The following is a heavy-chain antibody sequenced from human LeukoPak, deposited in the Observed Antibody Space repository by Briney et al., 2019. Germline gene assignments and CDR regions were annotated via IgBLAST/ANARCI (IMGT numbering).Heavy chain of an antibody. D-gene: IGHD2-2*02. CDR1: GGSISSGTFF. J-gene: IGHJ1*01. CDR3: ASEVPASIDYFQH. CDR2: IYTGGST. V-gene: IGHV4-61*02. Sequence: KPSETLSLTCTVSGGSISSGTFFWSWIRQPAGKGLEWIGRIYTGGSTNYNPSLKSRVTMSVDTSRNQFSLRLSSVTAADTAVYYCASEVPASIDYFQHWGQGTLVTASS.